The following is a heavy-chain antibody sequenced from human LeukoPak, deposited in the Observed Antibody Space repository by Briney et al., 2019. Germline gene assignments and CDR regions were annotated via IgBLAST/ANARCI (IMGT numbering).Heavy chain of an antibody. D-gene: IGHD2-2*02. CDR2: INHSGST. Sequence: KPSETLTLTCAVYGGSFSGYYWSWIRQPPGKGLEWIGEINHSGSTNYNPSLKSRVTISVDTSKNQFSLKLSSVTAADTAVYYCARPIRGYYFDYWGQGTLVTVSS. J-gene: IGHJ4*02. CDR3: ARPIRGYYFDY. V-gene: IGHV4-34*01. CDR1: GGSFSGYY.